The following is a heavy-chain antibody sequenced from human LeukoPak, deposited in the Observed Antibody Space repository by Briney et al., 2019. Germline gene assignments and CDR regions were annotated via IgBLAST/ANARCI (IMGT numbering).Heavy chain of an antibody. CDR1: GYTFTSYA. J-gene: IGHJ6*02. V-gene: IGHV1-3*01. CDR3: ARDSSVEVGAGLRPYYYYGMDV. CDR2: INAGNGNT. D-gene: IGHD1-26*01. Sequence: GASVKVSCKASGYTFTSYAMHWVRQAPGQRLEWMGWINAGNGNTKYSQKFQGRVTITRDTSASTAYMELSSLRSEDTAVYYCARDSSVEVGAGLRPYYYYGMDVWGQGTTVTVSS.